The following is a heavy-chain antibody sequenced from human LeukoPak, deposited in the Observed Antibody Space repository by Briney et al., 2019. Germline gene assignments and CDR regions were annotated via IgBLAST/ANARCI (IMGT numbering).Heavy chain of an antibody. CDR1: GYTLTELS. V-gene: IGHV1-24*01. CDR3: ARGSSYYYDSSGYYWGDYFDY. CDR2: FDPEDGET. Sequence: ASVKVSCKVSGYTLTELSMHWVRQAPGKGLEWMGGFDPEDGETIYAQKFQGRVTMTRNTSISTAYMELSSLRSEDTAVYYCARGSSYYYDSSGYYWGDYFDYWGQGTLVTVSS. D-gene: IGHD3-22*01. J-gene: IGHJ4*02.